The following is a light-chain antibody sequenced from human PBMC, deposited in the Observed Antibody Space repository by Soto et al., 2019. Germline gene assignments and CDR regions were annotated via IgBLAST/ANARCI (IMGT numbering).Light chain of an antibody. V-gene: IGKV1-27*01. Sequence: DIQMTQSPSSLSASVGDRVTITCRASQGISNYLAWYQQKPGKVANLLLYASSTLQSGVPSRFSGSGSGTDFTLTISSLPPEDVATHYCQKYNSAPWTFGQGTKVEIK. CDR1: QGISNY. CDR3: QKYNSAPWT. CDR2: ASS. J-gene: IGKJ1*01.